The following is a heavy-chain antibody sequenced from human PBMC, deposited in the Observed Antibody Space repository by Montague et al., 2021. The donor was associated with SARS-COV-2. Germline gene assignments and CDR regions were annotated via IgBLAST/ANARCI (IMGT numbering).Heavy chain of an antibody. D-gene: IGHD3-9*01. CDR3: ARAAGNYDILTGYYDH. CDR2: ISYDGSNK. Sequence: SLRLSCAASGFTFSSYAMHWVRQAPGKGLEWVAVISYDGSNKYYADSVKGRFTISRDNSKNTLYLQMNSLRAEDTAVYYCARAAGNYDILTGYYDHWGQGTLVTVSS. V-gene: IGHV3-30*04. CDR1: GFTFSSYA. J-gene: IGHJ4*02.